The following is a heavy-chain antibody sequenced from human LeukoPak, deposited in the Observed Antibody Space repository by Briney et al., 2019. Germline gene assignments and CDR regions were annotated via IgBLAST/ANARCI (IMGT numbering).Heavy chain of an antibody. CDR3: AGRDTTGYIPREWDYWYIDL. J-gene: IGHJ2*01. Sequence: AGGSLRLSCAASGFTFSSYWMSWVRQAPGRGLEWVANIKQDGSEKYYVDSVKGRFTISRDNAKNSLYLQMNSLRAEDTAVYYCAGRDTTGYIPREWDYWYIDLWGRGTLVTVSS. V-gene: IGHV3-7*01. CDR2: IKQDGSEK. CDR1: GFTFSSYW. D-gene: IGHD1-1*01.